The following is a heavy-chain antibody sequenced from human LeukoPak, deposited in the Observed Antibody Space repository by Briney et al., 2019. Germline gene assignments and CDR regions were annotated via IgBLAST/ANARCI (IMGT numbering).Heavy chain of an antibody. Sequence: PGGSLRLSCAASGFTFSSYSMNWVRQAPGKGLEWVSSISSSSSYIYYADSVKGRFTISRDNAKNSLYPQMNSLRAEDTAVYYCARDASVVVPAAMANWGQGTLVTVSS. CDR3: ARDASVVVPAAMAN. CDR1: GFTFSSYS. D-gene: IGHD2-2*01. V-gene: IGHV3-21*01. CDR2: ISSSSSYI. J-gene: IGHJ4*02.